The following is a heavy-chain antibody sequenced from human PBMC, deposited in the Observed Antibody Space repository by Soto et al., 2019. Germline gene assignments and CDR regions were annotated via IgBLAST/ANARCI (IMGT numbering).Heavy chain of an antibody. CDR2: IYYSGST. V-gene: IGHV4-30-4*01. CDR3: AREAVAAAGPPFDY. J-gene: IGHJ4*02. D-gene: IGHD6-13*01. Sequence: SETLSLTCTVSGGSSSSGDYYWSWIRQPPGKGLEWIGYIYYSGSTYYNPSLKSRVTISVDTSKNQFSLKLSSVTAADTAVYYCAREAVAAAGPPFDYWGQGTLVTVSS. CDR1: GGSSSSGDYY.